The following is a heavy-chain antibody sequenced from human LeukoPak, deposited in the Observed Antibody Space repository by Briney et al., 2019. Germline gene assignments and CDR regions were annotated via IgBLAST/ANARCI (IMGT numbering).Heavy chain of an antibody. Sequence: SETLSLTCTVSGGSISSYYWSWIRQPPGKGLEWIGRFHTRGSTNYNPSLKSRVIISVDTSKNQFSLKLNSVTAADTAVYYCARVDGSCSGGSCPSGNWFDPWGQGTLVIVSS. J-gene: IGHJ5*02. D-gene: IGHD2-15*01. CDR1: GGSISSYY. CDR2: FHTRGST. CDR3: ARVDGSCSGGSCPSGNWFDP. V-gene: IGHV4-4*08.